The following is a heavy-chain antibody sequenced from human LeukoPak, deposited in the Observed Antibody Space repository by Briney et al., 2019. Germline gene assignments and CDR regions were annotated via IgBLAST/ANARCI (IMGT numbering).Heavy chain of an antibody. J-gene: IGHJ4*02. Sequence: SGGSLRLSCVGSGFTFSSYTMNWVRQAPGKGLEWVSYISSSSSTIYYADSVKGRFTISRDNAKNSLYLQMNSLRAEDTAVYYCARDAYGSGSSWFGYWGQGTLVTVSS. CDR1: GFTFSSYT. D-gene: IGHD3-10*01. CDR2: ISSSSSTI. CDR3: ARDAYGSGSSWFGY. V-gene: IGHV3-48*01.